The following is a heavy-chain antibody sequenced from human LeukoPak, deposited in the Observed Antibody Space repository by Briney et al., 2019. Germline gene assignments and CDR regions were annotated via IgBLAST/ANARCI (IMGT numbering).Heavy chain of an antibody. V-gene: IGHV3-48*04. CDR2: ISDSGKTI. Sequence: GGSLRLSCAASGFTFSDYNMNWVRQAPGKGLEWVSYISDSGKTIFYADSVKGRFTISRDNAKNSLYLQMNSLRAEDTALYYCAKDIGREMVGLDYWGQGTLVTVSS. CDR3: AKDIGREMVGLDY. CDR1: GFTFSDYN. J-gene: IGHJ4*02. D-gene: IGHD2-15*01.